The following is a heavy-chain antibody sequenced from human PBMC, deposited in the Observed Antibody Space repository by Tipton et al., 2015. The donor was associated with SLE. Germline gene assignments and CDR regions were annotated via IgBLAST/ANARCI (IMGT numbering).Heavy chain of an antibody. J-gene: IGHJ4*02. CDR3: VRVGGGNFYSFDY. CDR2: IKEDGGEK. Sequence: GSLRLSCAASGFTFSNYWMTWVRQAPGKGLEWVANIKEDGGEKSYVDSVKGRFTISRDNAKNSLHLQMNTLKAEDTAVYYCVRVGGGNFYSFDYWGQGTLVTVSS. V-gene: IGHV3-7*01. CDR1: GFTFSNYW. D-gene: IGHD4-23*01.